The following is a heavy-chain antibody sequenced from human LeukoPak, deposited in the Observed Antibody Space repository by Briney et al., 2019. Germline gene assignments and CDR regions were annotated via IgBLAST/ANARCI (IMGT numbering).Heavy chain of an antibody. J-gene: IGHJ5*02. CDR1: GGSISSYY. Sequence: SETLSLTCTVSGGSISSYYWSWIRQPPGKGLEWIGYMYYSGSTNYNPSLKSRVTISLDTSKNQFSLKLSSVTAADTAVYYCARTVSLGYCSGGSCYWWFDPWGQGTLVTVSS. V-gene: IGHV4-59*08. D-gene: IGHD2-15*01. CDR3: ARTVSLGYCSGGSCYWWFDP. CDR2: MYYSGST.